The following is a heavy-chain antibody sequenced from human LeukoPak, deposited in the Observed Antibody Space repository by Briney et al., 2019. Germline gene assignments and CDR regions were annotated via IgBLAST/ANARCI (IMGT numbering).Heavy chain of an antibody. Sequence: PSETLSLTCTVSGYSISSGYYWGWIRQPPGKGLEWIGGIYHSGSTYYNPSLKSRVTISVDTSKNQFSLKLSSVTAADMAVYYCARREYYFDYWGQGTLVTVSS. J-gene: IGHJ4*02. V-gene: IGHV4-38-2*02. CDR1: GYSISSGYY. CDR2: IYHSGST. CDR3: ARREYYFDY.